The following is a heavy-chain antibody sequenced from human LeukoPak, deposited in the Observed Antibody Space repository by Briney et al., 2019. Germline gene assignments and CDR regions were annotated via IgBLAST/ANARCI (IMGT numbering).Heavy chain of an antibody. CDR1: GYTFTSYG. CDR3: ARGGGDSYGLPYNWFDP. D-gene: IGHD5-18*01. J-gene: IGHJ5*02. Sequence: ASVKVSCKASGYTFTSYGISWVRQPPGQGLEWMGWISAYNGNTNYAQKLQGRATMTTDTSTSTAYMELRSLRSDDTAVYYCARGGGDSYGLPYNWFDPWGQGTLVTVSS. CDR2: ISAYNGNT. V-gene: IGHV1-18*01.